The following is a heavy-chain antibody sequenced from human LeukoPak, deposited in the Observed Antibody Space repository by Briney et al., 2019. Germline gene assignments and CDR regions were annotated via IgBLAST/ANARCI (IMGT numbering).Heavy chain of an antibody. Sequence: PGGSLRLSCVASGFTFSSYAMSWVGQAPGKGLEWVSASSGSGSSTYCADSVKGRFTISRDNSRNTLYLQMNSLRAEDTAVYYCAKVGTTVTTYYYYYMDVWGKGTTVTVSS. D-gene: IGHD4-17*01. CDR2: SSGSGSST. CDR3: AKVGTTVTTYYYYYMDV. J-gene: IGHJ6*03. V-gene: IGHV3-23*01. CDR1: GFTFSSYA.